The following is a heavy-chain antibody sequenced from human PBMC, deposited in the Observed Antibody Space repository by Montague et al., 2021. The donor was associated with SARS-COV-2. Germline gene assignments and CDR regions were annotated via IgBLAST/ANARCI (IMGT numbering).Heavy chain of an antibody. CDR1: GYSISSGYY. CDR2: IYHSGGT. V-gene: IGHV4-38-2*01. Sequence: SETLSLTCSVSGYSISSGYYWGWIRQPPRKGLEWIGNIYHSGGTYYSPSLKSRVTVSVDTSKNQFSLRLSSVTAADTAVYYCARWYYGSGSYPHWGQGTLVTVSS. D-gene: IGHD3-10*01. J-gene: IGHJ4*02. CDR3: ARWYYGSGSYPH.